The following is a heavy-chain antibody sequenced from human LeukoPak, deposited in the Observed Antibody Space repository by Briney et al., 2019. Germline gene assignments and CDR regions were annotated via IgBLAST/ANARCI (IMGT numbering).Heavy chain of an antibody. D-gene: IGHD3-10*01. V-gene: IGHV3-23*01. CDR1: GFTFSRNG. CDR3: AKDRRAGSYDY. Sequence: GGSLRLSCAASGFTFSRNGTTWVRQAPGKGLEWVSAIRGSGGNTYYADSVKGRFTISRDNSKNTLYLQMNSLRAEDTAVYYCAKDRRAGSYDYWGQGTLVTVSS. J-gene: IGHJ4*02. CDR2: IRGSGGNT.